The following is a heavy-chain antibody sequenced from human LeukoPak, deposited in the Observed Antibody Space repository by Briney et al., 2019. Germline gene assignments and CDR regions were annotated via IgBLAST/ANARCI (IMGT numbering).Heavy chain of an antibody. V-gene: IGHV1-2*02. Sequence: ASVKVSCKASGYTFTDCYIHWVRQAPGQGLEWMGWINPNTGGTNYAQKFQGRVTMTRDTSISTAYMELSRLRSDDTAVYYCARGGSNYDYVWGSYRRPSFFDYWGQGTLVTVSS. CDR2: INPNTGGT. D-gene: IGHD3-16*02. J-gene: IGHJ4*02. CDR3: ARGGSNYDYVWGSYRRPSFFDY. CDR1: GYTFTDCY.